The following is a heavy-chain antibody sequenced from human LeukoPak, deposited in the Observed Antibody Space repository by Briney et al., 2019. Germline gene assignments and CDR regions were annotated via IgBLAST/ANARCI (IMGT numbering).Heavy chain of an antibody. CDR2: INHSGST. J-gene: IGHJ5*02. CDR1: GGSFSGYY. Sequence: SETLSLTCAVYGGSFSGYYWSWIRQPPGKGLEWIGEINHSGSTNYNPSLKSRVTISVDTSKNQFSLKLSSVTAADTAAYYCATTAGTYNWFDPWGQGTLVTVSS. CDR3: ATTAGTYNWFDP. D-gene: IGHD1-1*01. V-gene: IGHV4-34*01.